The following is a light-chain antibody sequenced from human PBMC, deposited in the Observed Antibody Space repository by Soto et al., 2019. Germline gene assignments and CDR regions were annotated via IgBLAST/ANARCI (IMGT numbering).Light chain of an antibody. CDR1: QSVNSY. J-gene: IGKJ1*01. Sequence: EIVLTQSPATLSLSPGERATLSCRASQSVNSYLAWYQQKVGQAPRLLIYGASNRATGIPARFSGSGSGTDFTLTISSLQSEDFAVYYCQQYNNWPQTFGQGTKVDI. V-gene: IGKV3-11*01. CDR2: GAS. CDR3: QQYNNWPQT.